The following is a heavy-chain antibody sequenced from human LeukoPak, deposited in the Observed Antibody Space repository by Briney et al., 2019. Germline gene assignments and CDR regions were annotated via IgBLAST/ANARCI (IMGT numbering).Heavy chain of an antibody. Sequence: SETLSLTCTVSGGSISSSSYYWGWIRQPPRKGLEWIGSIYYSGSTYYNPSLKSRVTVSVDTSKNQFSLKLSSVTAADTAVYYCARRFSMGTYYFDYWGQGTLVTVSS. CDR1: GGSISSSSYY. CDR2: IYYSGST. CDR3: ARRFSMGTYYFDY. V-gene: IGHV4-39*01. D-gene: IGHD3-3*02. J-gene: IGHJ4*02.